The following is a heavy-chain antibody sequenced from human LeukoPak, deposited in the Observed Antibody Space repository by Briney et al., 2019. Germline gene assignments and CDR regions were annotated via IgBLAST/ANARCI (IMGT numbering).Heavy chain of an antibody. Sequence: ASGKVPCKASGFTFTINGISWVRPAPGQGLEWMGWISANSGNTNYAQRLQGRVTMTTDTSTTTAYMELRSLRSDDTAVYYCARDRNHAFDFWGQGTMVTVSS. J-gene: IGHJ3*01. CDR1: GFTFTING. V-gene: IGHV1-18*01. CDR2: ISANSGNT. CDR3: ARDRNHAFDF.